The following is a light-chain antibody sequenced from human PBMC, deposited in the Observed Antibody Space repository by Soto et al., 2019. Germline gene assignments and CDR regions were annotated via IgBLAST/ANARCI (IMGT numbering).Light chain of an antibody. V-gene: IGKV3-20*01. Sequence: ENVLTQSPGILSLSPGERATLSCRASQSVSNISLAQYQHKPGQAPRVLIYGASSRATGIPDRFSGSGSGTDFTLTISRLEPEDFAVYYCHQYGSSPTFGQGTKV. CDR1: QSVSNIS. CDR3: HQYGSSPT. CDR2: GAS. J-gene: IGKJ1*01.